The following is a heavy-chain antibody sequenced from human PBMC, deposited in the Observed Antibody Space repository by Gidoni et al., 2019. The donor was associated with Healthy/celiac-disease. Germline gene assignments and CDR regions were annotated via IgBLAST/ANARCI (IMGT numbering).Heavy chain of an antibody. CDR3: TRDPAPCKGYCSGGSSA. CDR1: GFTFGDYA. V-gene: IGHV3-49*03. Sequence: EVQLVESGGGLVQPGRSLRLSCTASGFTFGDYAMSWFRQAPGKGLEWVGFIRSKAYGGTTEYAASVKGRFTISRDDSKSIAYLQMNSLKTEDTAVYYCTRDPAPCKGYCSGGSSAWGQGTLVTVSS. CDR2: IRSKAYGGTT. J-gene: IGHJ5*02. D-gene: IGHD2-15*01.